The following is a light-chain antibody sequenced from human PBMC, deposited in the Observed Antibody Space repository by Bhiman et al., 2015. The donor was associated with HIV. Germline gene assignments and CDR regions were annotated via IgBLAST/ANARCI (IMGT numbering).Light chain of an antibody. CDR1: SSDVGTYNR. J-gene: IGLJ1*01. CDR3: SSLTSSLTYV. CDR2: DVS. V-gene: IGLV2-18*02. Sequence: QSALTQPPSVSGSPGQSVTISCTGTSSDVGTYNRVSWYQQSPGTAPKVMIYDVSNRPSGVSNRFSGSKSGNTASLTISGLQAEDEADYYCSSLTSSLTYVFGTGTNVTVL.